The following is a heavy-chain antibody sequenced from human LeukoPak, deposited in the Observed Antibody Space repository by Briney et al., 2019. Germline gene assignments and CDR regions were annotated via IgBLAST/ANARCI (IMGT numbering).Heavy chain of an antibody. V-gene: IGHV3-74*01. CDR1: GFTFSSYW. Sequence: PGGSLRLSCAASGFTFSSYWMHWVRQAPGKGLVWVSRINSDGISTSYADSVKGRFTISRDNAKNTLYLQMNSLRAEDTAVYYCARLDSSGYYYYGMDVWGQGTTVTVSS. J-gene: IGHJ6*02. CDR3: ARLDSSGYYYYGMDV. D-gene: IGHD3-22*01. CDR2: INSDGIST.